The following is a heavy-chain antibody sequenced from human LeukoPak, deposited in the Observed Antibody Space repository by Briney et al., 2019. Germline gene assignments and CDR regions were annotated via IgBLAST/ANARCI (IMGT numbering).Heavy chain of an antibody. D-gene: IGHD2-15*01. Sequence: SETLSLTCTVSGYSISSGYYWGWIRQPPGKGLEWIGSIYHSGSTYYNPSLKSRVTISVDTSKNQFSLKLSSVTAADTAVYYCARGIGRLVFDYWGQGTLVTVSS. CDR3: ARGIGRLVFDY. J-gene: IGHJ4*02. V-gene: IGHV4-38-2*02. CDR2: IYHSGST. CDR1: GYSISSGYY.